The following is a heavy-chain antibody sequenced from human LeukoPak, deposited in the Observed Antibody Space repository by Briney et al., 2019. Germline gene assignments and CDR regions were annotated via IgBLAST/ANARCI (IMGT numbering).Heavy chain of an antibody. CDR3: ARGGGMGYYYYYMDV. J-gene: IGHJ6*03. Sequence: GGSLRLSCAASGFTFSSYWMSWVRQAPGKGLEWVANIKQDGSEKYYVDSVKGRFTISRDNAKNSLYLQMNSLRAEDTAVYYCARGGGMGYYYYYMDVWGKGTTVTISS. D-gene: IGHD3-16*01. CDR2: IKQDGSEK. V-gene: IGHV3-7*01. CDR1: GFTFSSYW.